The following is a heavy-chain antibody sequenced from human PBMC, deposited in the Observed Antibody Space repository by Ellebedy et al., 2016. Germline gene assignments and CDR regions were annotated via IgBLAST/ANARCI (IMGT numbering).Heavy chain of an antibody. Sequence: SETLSLXCTVSGGSISSSSYYWGWIRQPPGKGLEWIGSIYYSGSTYYNPSLKSRVTISVDTSKNQFSLKLTSVTAADTAVYYCAREGYCTNGVCLSFDYWGQGTLVTVSS. D-gene: IGHD2-8*01. CDR3: AREGYCTNGVCLSFDY. CDR1: GGSISSSSYY. V-gene: IGHV4-39*07. J-gene: IGHJ4*02. CDR2: IYYSGST.